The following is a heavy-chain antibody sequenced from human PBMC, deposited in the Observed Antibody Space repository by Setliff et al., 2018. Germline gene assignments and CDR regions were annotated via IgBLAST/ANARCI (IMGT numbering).Heavy chain of an antibody. CDR1: GVSISSYY. CDR2: IQKSGSA. Sequence: PSETLSLTCNVSGVSISSYYWSWIRQPPGKGLGCIGYIQKSGSANYNPSLMSRVTISVDTSRNQFSLKLRSVTTADTAVYYCARLSWDGLRYYGLDVWGQGATVTVSS. V-gene: IGHV4-59*01. CDR3: ARLSWDGLRYYGLDV. J-gene: IGHJ6*02. D-gene: IGHD3-10*01.